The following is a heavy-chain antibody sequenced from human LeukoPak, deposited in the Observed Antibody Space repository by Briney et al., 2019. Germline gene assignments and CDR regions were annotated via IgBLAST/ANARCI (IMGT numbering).Heavy chain of an antibody. CDR3: ARGETGTTGGAYDY. D-gene: IGHD1-7*01. Sequence: GGSLRLSCAASGFTFSNYDMQWVRQAPGKGLEWVSVISNDGSHKYYVDSVKGRFTISRDNSENTVYLQMNSLRAEDTAVYYCARGETGTTGGAYDYWGQGTLVTVSS. V-gene: IGHV3-30*03. CDR2: ISNDGSHK. CDR1: GFTFSNYD. J-gene: IGHJ4*02.